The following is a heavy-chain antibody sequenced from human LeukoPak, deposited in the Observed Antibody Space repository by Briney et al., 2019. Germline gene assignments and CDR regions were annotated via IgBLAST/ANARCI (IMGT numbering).Heavy chain of an antibody. Sequence: SETLSLTCTVSGGSISSYYWSWIRQPPGKGLEWIGYIYYSGSTNYNPSLKSRVTISVDTSKNQFSLKLSSVTAADTAVYYCARGVVAARFWFDPWGQGTLVTVYS. D-gene: IGHD2-15*01. J-gene: IGHJ5*02. CDR3: ARGVVAARFWFDP. CDR1: GGSISSYY. V-gene: IGHV4-59*01. CDR2: IYYSGST.